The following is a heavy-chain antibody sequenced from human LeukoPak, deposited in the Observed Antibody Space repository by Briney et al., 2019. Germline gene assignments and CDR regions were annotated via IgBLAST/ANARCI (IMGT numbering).Heavy chain of an antibody. CDR3: ARDWNGSGSPNDF. D-gene: IGHD3-10*01. J-gene: IGHJ4*02. Sequence: GGSLRLSCAVSGFTFSTYWMSWVRQAPGKGLEWVANIKTDGSEKYYVDSVKGRFTISRDNAKNSLYLQMNSLRAEDTAVYYCARDWNGSGSPNDFWGQGALVTVSS. V-gene: IGHV3-7*01. CDR2: IKTDGSEK. CDR1: GFTFSTYW.